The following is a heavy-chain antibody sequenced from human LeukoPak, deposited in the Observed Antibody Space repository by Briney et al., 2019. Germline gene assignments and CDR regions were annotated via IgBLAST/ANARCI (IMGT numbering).Heavy chain of an antibody. CDR3: ARGDPDISFGVAGEAFDI. CDR2: ISTSSTYI. CDR1: GFTFSSYS. J-gene: IGHJ3*02. D-gene: IGHD3-3*01. V-gene: IGHV3-21*01. Sequence: GGSLRLSCAASGFTFSSYSMNWVRQAPGKGLEWVSSISTSSTYIYYADSVKGRFTIYRDNAKKSLYLKMHRLRVEATAVYYCARGDPDISFGVAGEAFDIWGQGTMVTVSS.